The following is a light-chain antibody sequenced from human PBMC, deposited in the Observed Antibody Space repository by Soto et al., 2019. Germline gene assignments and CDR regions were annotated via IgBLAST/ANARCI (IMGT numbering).Light chain of an antibody. CDR3: QQYDNLPYT. CDR2: DAS. J-gene: IGKJ2*01. Sequence: DIQMTQSPSSLSASVGDRVTITCQASQDISNYLNWYQQKPGKAPKLLIYDASNLETGVPSRFSGGGSGTDFTFTISSLQPEDIETYYCQQYDNLPYTFGQGTKLEIK. V-gene: IGKV1-33*01. CDR1: QDISNY.